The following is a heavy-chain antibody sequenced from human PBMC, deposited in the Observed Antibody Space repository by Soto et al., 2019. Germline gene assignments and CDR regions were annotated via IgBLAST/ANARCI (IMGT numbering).Heavy chain of an antibody. CDR1: GGTFNNYA. J-gene: IGHJ6*02. CDR3: ARGLRTGNYGMDV. V-gene: IGHV1-69*01. Sequence: QEQLLQSGAEVRKPGSSVKVSCKASGGTFNNYAVSWVRQAPGQGLEWMGGIIPMVETVNYAQRFQGRLTIAADESTSTAYMELTSLPSADTAIYFCARGLRTGNYGMDVWGQGTTVTVPS. CDR2: IIPMVETV. D-gene: IGHD2-15*01.